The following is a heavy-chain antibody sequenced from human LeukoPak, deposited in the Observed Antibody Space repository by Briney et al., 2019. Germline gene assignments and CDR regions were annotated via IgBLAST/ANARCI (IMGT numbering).Heavy chain of an antibody. CDR1: GYTFTGYY. D-gene: IGHD2-2*01. Sequence: GASVRVSCKASGYTFTGYYMHWVRQAPGQGLEWMGWIDPNSGGTNYAQKFQGRVTMTRDTSISTAYMELSRLRSDDTAVYYCARDVHHCSSTSCDDYWGQGTLDNVSS. CDR2: IDPNSGGT. V-gene: IGHV1-2*02. CDR3: ARDVHHCSSTSCDDY. J-gene: IGHJ4*02.